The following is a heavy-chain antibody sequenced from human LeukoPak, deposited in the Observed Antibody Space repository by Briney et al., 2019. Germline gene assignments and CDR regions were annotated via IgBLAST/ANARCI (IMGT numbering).Heavy chain of an antibody. D-gene: IGHD3-3*01. J-gene: IGHJ6*02. CDR1: GYTFTSYD. CDR2: MNPNSGNT. V-gene: IGHV1-8*01. CDR3: ARGPTSQYYDFWSGDSYYYGMDV. Sequence: ASVKVSCKASGYTFTSYDINWVRQATGQGPEWMGWMNPNSGNTGYAQKFQGRVTMTRNTSISTAYMELSSLRSEDTAVYYCARGPTSQYYDFWSGDSYYYGMDVWGQGTTVTVSS.